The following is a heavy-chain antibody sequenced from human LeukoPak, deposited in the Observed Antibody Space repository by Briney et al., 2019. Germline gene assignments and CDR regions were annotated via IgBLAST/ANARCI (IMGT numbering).Heavy chain of an antibody. D-gene: IGHD2-21*02. CDR1: GASVTSGGYF. J-gene: IGHJ3*01. CDR3: ARDVVVTSSPDAFDF. CDR2: ISNSGTT. Sequence: SQTLSLTCTVSGASVTSGGYFWTWIRQHPGKGLEWIGYISNSGTTAYNPSFKSRLFISLDTSKNQFSLRLSSVTAADTAVYYCARDVVVTSSPDAFDFWGQGTMVTVSS. V-gene: IGHV4-31*03.